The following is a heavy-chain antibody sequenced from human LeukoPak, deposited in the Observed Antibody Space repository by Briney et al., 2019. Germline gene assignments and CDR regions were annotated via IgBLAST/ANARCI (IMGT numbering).Heavy chain of an antibody. CDR3: ARRVSTMTQFDS. J-gene: IGHJ4*02. V-gene: IGHV4-59*01. CDR2: ISYSGDI. Sequence: KSSETLSLTCTVSGGSISTYYWSWIRQPPGKGLEWIGYISYSGDITYNPSLRSRVAISVDTSKNKFSLRLSSVTAADTAVYYCARRVSTMTQFDSWGQGTLVTVSS. CDR1: GGSISTYY. D-gene: IGHD2-2*01.